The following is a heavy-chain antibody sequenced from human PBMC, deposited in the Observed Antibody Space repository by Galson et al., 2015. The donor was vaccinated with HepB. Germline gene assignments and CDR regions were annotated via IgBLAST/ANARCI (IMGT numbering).Heavy chain of an antibody. CDR1: GYTFTGYY. D-gene: IGHD2-2*01. J-gene: IGHJ4*02. CDR2: INPNSGGT. Sequence: SVKVSCKASGYTFTGYYMHWVRQATGQGLEWMGWINPNSGGTNYAQKFQGWVTMTRDTSISTAYMELSRLRSDDTAVYYCARGATERVSAVAVEYWGQGTLVTVSS. CDR3: ARGATERVSAVAVEY. V-gene: IGHV1-2*04.